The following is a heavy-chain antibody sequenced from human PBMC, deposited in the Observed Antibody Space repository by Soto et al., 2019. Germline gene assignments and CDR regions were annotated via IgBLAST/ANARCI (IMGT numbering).Heavy chain of an antibody. CDR2: IIPIFGTA. V-gene: IGHV1-69*13. CDR3: AREGNFVMRYGMDV. Sequence: GASVKVSCKASGGTFSSYAISWVRQAPGQGLEWMGGIIPIFGTANYAQKFQGRVTITADESTSTAYMELSSLRSEDTAVYYCAREGNFVMRYGMDVWGQGTTVTVSS. D-gene: IGHD3-16*01. CDR1: GGTFSSYA. J-gene: IGHJ6*02.